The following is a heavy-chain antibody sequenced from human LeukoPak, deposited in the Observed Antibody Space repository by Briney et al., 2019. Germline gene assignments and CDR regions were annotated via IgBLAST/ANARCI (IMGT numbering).Heavy chain of an antibody. V-gene: IGHV4-31*03. CDR1: GGSISSGGYY. CDR2: IYYSGST. Sequence: SQTLSLTCTVSGGSISSGGYYWSWIRQHPGKGLEWIGYIYYSGSTYYNPSPKSRVTISVDTSKNQFSLKLSSVTAADTAVYYCARGTSGSFDYWGQGTLVTVSS. CDR3: ARGTSGSFDY. J-gene: IGHJ4*02. D-gene: IGHD1-7*01.